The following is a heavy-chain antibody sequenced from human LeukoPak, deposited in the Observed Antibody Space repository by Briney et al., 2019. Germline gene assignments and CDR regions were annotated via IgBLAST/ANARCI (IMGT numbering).Heavy chain of an antibody. CDR2: ISAYNGNT. V-gene: IGHV1-18*01. Sequence: GASVKVSCKASGYTFTSYGISWVRQAPGQGLEWMGWISAYNGNTNYAQKLQGRVTMTTDTSTSTAYMELRSLRSDDTAVYYCARDVVVVPAASAWAFDIWGQGTMVTVSS. J-gene: IGHJ3*02. D-gene: IGHD2-2*01. CDR1: GYTFTSYG. CDR3: ARDVVVVPAASAWAFDI.